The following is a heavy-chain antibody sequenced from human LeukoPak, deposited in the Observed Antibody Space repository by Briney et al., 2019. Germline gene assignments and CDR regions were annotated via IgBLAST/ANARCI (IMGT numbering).Heavy chain of an antibody. CDR1: GFTFSSYA. J-gene: IGHJ4*02. V-gene: IGHV3-23*01. D-gene: IGHD1-26*01. CDR2: ISGSGGST. CDR3: ARGAFSGSYPTSYFDS. Sequence: GGSLRLSCAASGFTFSSYALSWVRQAPGKGLEWVSAISGSGGSTYYADSVKGRFTISRDNSKNTLYLQMNSLRGDDTAVYFCARGAFSGSYPTSYFDSWGQGTLVTVSS.